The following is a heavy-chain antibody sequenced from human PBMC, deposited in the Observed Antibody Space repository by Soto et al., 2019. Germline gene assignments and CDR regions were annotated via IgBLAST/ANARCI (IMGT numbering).Heavy chain of an antibody. V-gene: IGHV3-49*01. J-gene: IGHJ4*02. CDR1: GFNFGDYD. D-gene: IGHD3-3*01. CDR3: IRVKGLQYLEWRLFNY. CDR2: ITSNAHGGTT. Sequence: GGSLRLSCTASGFNFGDYDMSWFRQAPGKGLERVGFITSNAHGGTTEYTASVRGRFTVSRDDSKSIAYLDMNSLNTEDAAVFYCIRVKGLQYLEWRLFNYWGQGTQVTVSS.